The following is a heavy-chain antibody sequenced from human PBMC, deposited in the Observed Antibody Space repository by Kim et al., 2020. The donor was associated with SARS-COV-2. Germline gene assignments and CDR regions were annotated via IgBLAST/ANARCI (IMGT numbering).Heavy chain of an antibody. CDR1: GYTFTNYG. D-gene: IGHD2-2*01. V-gene: IGHV1-18*01. CDR3: ARYGDIVVVPAAISGMDV. Sequence: ASVKVSCKASGYTFTNYGISWVRQAPGQGLEWMGWISAYNGNTNYAQKLQGRVTRTTDTSTSTAYMELRSLRSDDTAVYYCARYGDIVVVPAAISGMDVWGQGTTVTVSS. J-gene: IGHJ6*02. CDR2: ISAYNGNT.